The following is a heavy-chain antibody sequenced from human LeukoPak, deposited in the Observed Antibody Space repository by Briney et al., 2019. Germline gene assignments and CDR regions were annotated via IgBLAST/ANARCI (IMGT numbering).Heavy chain of an antibody. J-gene: IGHJ4*02. CDR1: GFTFSTNA. D-gene: IGHD4-23*01. CDR3: AREEGYSGDY. V-gene: IGHV3-53*01. CDR2: IYSGGST. Sequence: GGSLSLSCAASGFTFSTNAMSWVRQAPGKGREWVSLIYSGGSTYYADSVKGRFTISRDNSKNTLYLQMNSLRAEDTAMYYCAREEGYSGDYWGQGTLVTVSS.